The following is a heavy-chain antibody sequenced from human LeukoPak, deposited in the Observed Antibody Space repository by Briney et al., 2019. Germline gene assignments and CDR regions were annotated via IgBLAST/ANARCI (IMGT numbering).Heavy chain of an antibody. CDR1: GGSFSGYY. V-gene: IGHV4-34*01. CDR2: INHSGST. CDR3: ARVSDGEWLVEDY. Sequence: PSETLSLTCAVYGGSFSGYYWSWIRQPPGKGLEWIGEINHSGSTNYNPSLKSRVTISVDTSKNQFSLKLSSVTAADTAVYYCARVSDGEWLVEDYWGQGTLVTVSS. D-gene: IGHD6-19*01. J-gene: IGHJ4*02.